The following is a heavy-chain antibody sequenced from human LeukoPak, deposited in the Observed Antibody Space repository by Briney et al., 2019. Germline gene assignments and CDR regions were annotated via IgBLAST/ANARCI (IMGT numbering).Heavy chain of an antibody. J-gene: IGHJ4*02. CDR1: GFTFSSYA. Sequence: PGGSLRLSCAASGFTFSSYAMSWVRQAPGKGLEWVAAIYSGGSTHYADSVKGRFTVSRDNSKNTLYLQMNSLRAEDTAVYYCARGMIQLWHWGQGTLVTVSS. V-gene: IGHV3-53*01. CDR2: IYSGGST. CDR3: ARGMIQLWH. D-gene: IGHD5-18*01.